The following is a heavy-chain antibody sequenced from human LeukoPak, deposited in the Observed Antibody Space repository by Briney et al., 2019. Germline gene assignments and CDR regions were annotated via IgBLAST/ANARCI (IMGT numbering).Heavy chain of an antibody. CDR3: ARGMTYSSGWYLYYYYMDV. D-gene: IGHD6-19*01. J-gene: IGHJ6*03. Sequence: SETLSLTYAVYGGSFSGYYWSWIRQPPGKGLEWIGEINLSGSTNYNPSLKSRVTISVDTSKNQFSLKLSSVTAADTAVYYCARGMTYSSGWYLYYYYMDVWGKGTTVTVSS. CDR2: INLSGST. CDR1: GGSFSGYY. V-gene: IGHV4-34*01.